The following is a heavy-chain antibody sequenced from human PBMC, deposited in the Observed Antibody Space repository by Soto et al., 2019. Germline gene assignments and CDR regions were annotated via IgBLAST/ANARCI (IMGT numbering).Heavy chain of an antibody. CDR3: ARDRVDGGHFDY. J-gene: IGHJ4*02. V-gene: IGHV3-21*01. Sequence: PGGSLRLSCAASGFTFSSYSMNWVRQAPGKGLEWVSSISSSSSYIYYADSVKGRFTISRDNAKNSLYLQMNSLRAEDTAVYYCARDRVDGGHFDYWGQGTLVTVSS. CDR2: ISSSSSYI. CDR1: GFTFSSYS. D-gene: IGHD3-16*01.